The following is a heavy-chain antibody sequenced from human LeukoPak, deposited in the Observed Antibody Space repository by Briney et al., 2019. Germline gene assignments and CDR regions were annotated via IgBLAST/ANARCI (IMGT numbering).Heavy chain of an antibody. J-gene: IGHJ5*02. CDR3: ARHYGSGSYYNAGGNWFDP. CDR1: GYTFTGYY. CDR2: INPNSGGT. Sequence: GASVKVSCKASGYTFTGYYMHWVRQAPGQGLEWMGWINPNSGGTNYAQKFQGRVTMTRDTSISTAYMELSRLRSDDTAVYYCARHYGSGSYYNAGGNWFDPWGQETLVTVSS. V-gene: IGHV1-2*02. D-gene: IGHD3-10*01.